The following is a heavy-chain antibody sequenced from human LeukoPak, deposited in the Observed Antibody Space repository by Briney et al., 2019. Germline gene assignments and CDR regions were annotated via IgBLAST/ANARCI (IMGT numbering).Heavy chain of an antibody. Sequence: VASVKVSCKASGYTFTNYGISWVRQAPGQGLEWMGWISAYNGYTDYAQKLQFRVTMTTDTSTSTAYMELRSLRSDDTAVCYCARDRSSGWYDHLDYWGQGTLLTVSS. CDR1: GYTFTNYG. D-gene: IGHD6-19*01. J-gene: IGHJ4*02. V-gene: IGHV1-18*01. CDR2: ISAYNGYT. CDR3: ARDRSSGWYDHLDY.